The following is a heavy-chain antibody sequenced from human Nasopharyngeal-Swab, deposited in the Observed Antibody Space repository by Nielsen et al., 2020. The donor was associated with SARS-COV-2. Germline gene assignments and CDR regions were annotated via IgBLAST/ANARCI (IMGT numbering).Heavy chain of an antibody. D-gene: IGHD1/OR15-1a*01. CDR3: AKERVEQGAFDI. CDR1: GFTFSSYA. V-gene: IGHV3-23*01. Sequence: GGSLRLSCAASGFTFSSYAMNWVRQAPGKGLEWVSVISGSGGSTYYADSVKGRFTISRDNSKNTLYLQMNSLRAEDTAVYYCAKERVEQGAFDIWGQGTMVTVSS. J-gene: IGHJ3*02. CDR2: ISGSGGST.